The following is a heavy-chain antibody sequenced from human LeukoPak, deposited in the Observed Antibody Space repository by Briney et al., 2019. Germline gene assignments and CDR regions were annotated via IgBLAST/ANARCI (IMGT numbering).Heavy chain of an antibody. D-gene: IGHD6-6*01. CDR2: IWYDGSNK. CDR3: ARDLQLVLDY. Sequence: PGGSLRLSCAASGFTFSSYGMHWVRQAPGEGLEWVAVIWYDGSNKYYADSVKGRLTISRDNSKNTLYLQMNSLRAEDTAVYYCARDLQLVLDYWGQGTLVTVSS. J-gene: IGHJ4*02. CDR1: GFTFSSYG. V-gene: IGHV3-33*01.